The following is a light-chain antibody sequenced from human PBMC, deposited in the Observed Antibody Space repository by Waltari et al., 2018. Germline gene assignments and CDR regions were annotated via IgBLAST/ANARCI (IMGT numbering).Light chain of an antibody. CDR3: CSYAGTSIYV. CDR2: EVN. CDR1: RIDVESYNL. V-gene: IGLV2-23*02. J-gene: IGLJ1*01. Sequence: QSALTQPASVSGSPGQSITLSCTGSRIDVESYNLGSWYQQNPGKAPNLIIYEVNKRPSGVSYRSPGSKSGHTASLTISGLQADDEADYYCCSYAGTSIYVFGTGTKVTV.